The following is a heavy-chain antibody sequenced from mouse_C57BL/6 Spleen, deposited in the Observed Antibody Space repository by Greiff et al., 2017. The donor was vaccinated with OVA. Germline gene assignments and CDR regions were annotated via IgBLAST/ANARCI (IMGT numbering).Heavy chain of an antibody. J-gene: IGHJ2*01. D-gene: IGHD2-1*01. Sequence: LVESGPELVKPGASVKISCKASGYAFSSSWMNWVKQRPGKGLEWIGRIYPGDGDTNYNGKFKGKATLTADKSSSTAYMQLSSLTSEDSAVYFCAREGAYGNYLYYFDYWGQGTTLTVSS. CDR2: IYPGDGDT. CDR3: AREGAYGNYLYYFDY. V-gene: IGHV1-82*01. CDR1: GYAFSSSW.